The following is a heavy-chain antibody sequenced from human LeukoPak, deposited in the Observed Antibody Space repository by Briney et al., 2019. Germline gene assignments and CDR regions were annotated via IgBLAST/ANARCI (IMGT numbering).Heavy chain of an antibody. CDR3: ARALIRSAVAGTGY. CDR2: INPNSGGT. D-gene: IGHD6-19*01. V-gene: IGHV1-2*02. CDR1: GYTFTGYY. J-gene: IGHJ4*02. Sequence: ASVKVSCKASGYTFTGYYIHWVRQAPGQGLEWMGWINPNSGGTNYAQKFQGRVTMTRDTSISTAYMELSRLRSDDTAVYYCARALIRSAVAGTGYWGQGTLVTVSS.